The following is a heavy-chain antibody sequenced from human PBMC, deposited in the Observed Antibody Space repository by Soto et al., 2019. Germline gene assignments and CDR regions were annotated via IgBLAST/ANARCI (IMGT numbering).Heavy chain of an antibody. Sequence: EMQLVESGGGLVQPGGSLRLSCAASGFTFSSYWMNWVRQGPGKGLVWVSRINSDGSDTRYADSVKGRFTISRDNAKNTLYLQMNSLRAEDTAVYYCARLDSSSWAFDYWGQGTLVTVSS. J-gene: IGHJ4*02. V-gene: IGHV3-74*01. CDR2: INSDGSDT. CDR3: ARLDSSSWAFDY. D-gene: IGHD6-13*01. CDR1: GFTFSSYW.